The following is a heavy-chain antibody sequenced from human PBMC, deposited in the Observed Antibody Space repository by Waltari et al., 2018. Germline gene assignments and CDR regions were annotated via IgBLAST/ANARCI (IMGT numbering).Heavy chain of an antibody. CDR2: VNSDESST. J-gene: IGHJ4*02. CDR3: VRDDSYGFDY. V-gene: IGHV3-74*01. Sequence: EVQLVESGGGLVQPGGSLRLSCAASGFTFGSRWMHWVRQAPGKGLVWVSHVNSDESSTSYADSVKGRFTISRDNAKNTVYLQMSSLRAEDTAVYYCVRDDSYGFDYWGQGTLVTVSS. CDR1: GFTFGSRW. D-gene: IGHD5-18*01.